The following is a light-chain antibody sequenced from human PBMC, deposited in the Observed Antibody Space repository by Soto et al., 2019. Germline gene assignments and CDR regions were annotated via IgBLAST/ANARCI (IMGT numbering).Light chain of an antibody. V-gene: IGLV2-11*01. CDR2: DVS. J-gene: IGLJ2*01. CDR1: NSDVGGYNY. Sequence: QSALTQPRSVSGSPGQSVTISCTGTNSDVGGYNYVSWYQQHPGKAPKLMIYDVSKRPSGVPDRFSGSKSGNTASLTISGLQAEDEADYYCCSYAGSYTLFGGGTKVTVL. CDR3: CSYAGSYTL.